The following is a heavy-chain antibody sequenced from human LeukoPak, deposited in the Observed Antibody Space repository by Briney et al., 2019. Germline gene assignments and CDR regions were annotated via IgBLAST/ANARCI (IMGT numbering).Heavy chain of an antibody. D-gene: IGHD3-10*01. J-gene: IGHJ4*02. Sequence: GGSLRLSCAASGFTVSSNHMNWVRQAPGKGLEWVSVNSGGSTYYADSVKGRFTISRHNSKNTLYLQMNSLRAEDTAVYYCARDHSSGGVDYWGQGTLVTVSS. CDR2: NSGGST. CDR3: ARDHSSGGVDY. V-gene: IGHV3-53*04. CDR1: GFTVSSNH.